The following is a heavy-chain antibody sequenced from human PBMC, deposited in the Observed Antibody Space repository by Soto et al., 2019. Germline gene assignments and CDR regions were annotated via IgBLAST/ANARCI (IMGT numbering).Heavy chain of an antibody. D-gene: IGHD2-2*01. CDR2: IYYSGST. J-gene: IGHJ3*02. CDR3: ARVARPYCSSTSCYLDAFDI. CDR1: GGSISSYY. V-gene: IGHV4-59*01. Sequence: LSLTCTVSGGSISSYYWSWIRQPPGKGLEWIGYIYYSGSTNYNPSLKSRVTISVDTSKNQFSLKLSSVTAADTAVYYCARVARPYCSSTSCYLDAFDIWGKGTMVTVSS.